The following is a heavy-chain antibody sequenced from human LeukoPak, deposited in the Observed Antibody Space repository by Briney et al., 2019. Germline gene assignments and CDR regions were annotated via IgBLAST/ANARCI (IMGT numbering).Heavy chain of an antibody. Sequence: GASVKVSCKASGYTFTSYGISWVRQAPGQGLEWMGWISAYNGNTNYAQKLQGRVTMTTDTSTSTAYMELSSLRSEDTAVYYCARGRVITIFGVVAPYYYYYGMDVWGQGTTVTVSS. V-gene: IGHV1-18*01. CDR2: ISAYNGNT. D-gene: IGHD3-3*01. CDR3: ARGRVITIFGVVAPYYYYYGMDV. J-gene: IGHJ6*02. CDR1: GYTFTSYG.